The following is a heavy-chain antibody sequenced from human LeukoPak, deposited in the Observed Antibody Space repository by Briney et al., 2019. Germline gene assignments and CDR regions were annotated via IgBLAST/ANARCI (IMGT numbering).Heavy chain of an antibody. J-gene: IGHJ4*02. V-gene: IGHV3-9*01. D-gene: IGHD6-13*01. CDR3: AKDSSGGVSSAGILDH. CDR2: INWSNITV. Sequence: PGRSLRLSCVIAGFIVDNFAMRSVRHAPGKCLEWVAGINWSNITVVYAEAVKGRFTISRDNSKNSLYLLLNDLRAEDTAFYFCAKDSSGGVSSAGILDHWGPGTLVSVSP. CDR1: GFIVDNFA.